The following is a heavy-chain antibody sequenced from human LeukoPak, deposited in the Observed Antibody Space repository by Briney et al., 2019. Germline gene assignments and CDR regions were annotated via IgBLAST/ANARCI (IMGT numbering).Heavy chain of an antibody. CDR1: GGTFSSYA. CDR2: IIPIFGTA. V-gene: IGHV1-69*13. D-gene: IGHD3-16*01. CDR3: ARTEDVILRQFDY. Sequence: ASVKVYCKASGGTFSSYAISWVRQAPGQGLEWMGGIIPIFGTANYAQKFQGRVTITADESTSTAYMELSSLRSEDTAVYYCARTEDVILRQFDYWGQGTLVTVSS. J-gene: IGHJ4*02.